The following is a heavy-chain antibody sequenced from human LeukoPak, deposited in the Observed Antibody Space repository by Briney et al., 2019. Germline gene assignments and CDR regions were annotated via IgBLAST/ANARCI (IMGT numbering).Heavy chain of an antibody. J-gene: IGHJ5*02. D-gene: IGHD6-13*01. V-gene: IGHV4-34*01. CDR1: GGSFSGYY. Sequence: SETLSLTCAVYGGSFSGYYWSWIRQPPGNGLEWIGEINHSGSTNYNPSLKSRVTISVDTSKNQFSLKLSSVTAADTAVYYCARELRAAAARYGANWFDPWGQGTLVTVSS. CDR3: ARELRAAAARYGANWFDP. CDR2: INHSGST.